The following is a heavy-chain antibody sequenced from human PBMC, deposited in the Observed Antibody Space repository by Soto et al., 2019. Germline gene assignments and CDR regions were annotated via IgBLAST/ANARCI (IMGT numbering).Heavy chain of an antibody. CDR2: ISAYNGNT. CDR3: ARDGDSSGQYYYYYYGMDV. V-gene: IGHV1-18*01. J-gene: IGHJ6*02. D-gene: IGHD3-22*01. Sequence: ASVKVSCKASGYTFTSYGISWVRQAPGQGLEWMGWISAYNGNTNYAQKLQGRVTMTTDTSTSTAYMELRSLRSDDTAVYYCARDGDSSGQYYYYYYGMDVWGQGTTVTVSS. CDR1: GYTFTSYG.